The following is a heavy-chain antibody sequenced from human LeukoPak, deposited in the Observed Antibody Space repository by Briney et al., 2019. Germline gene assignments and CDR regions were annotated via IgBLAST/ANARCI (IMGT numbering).Heavy chain of an antibody. J-gene: IGHJ4*02. V-gene: IGHV3-7*01. CDR2: IKPDGSEK. CDR1: GFTFSTCW. Sequence: GGALTLSCAASGFTFSTCWMTWVRQAPGKGLEWVANIKPDGSEKSYVDSVKGRFTISRDNAQNSLYLQMNSLRAEDTALDYCTRNPVAGAGDDWGQGILVSVSS. D-gene: IGHD6-13*01. CDR3: TRNPVAGAGDD.